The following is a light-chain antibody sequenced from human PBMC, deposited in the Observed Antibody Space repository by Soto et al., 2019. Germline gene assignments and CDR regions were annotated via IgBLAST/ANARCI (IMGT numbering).Light chain of an antibody. CDR1: SGHSTYA. Sequence: QPALTQSPSASASLGASVKLTCTLSSGHSTYAIAWHQQQPEKGPRYLMKLDSDGSHSKGDGIPDRFSGSSSGAERYLTISSLQSEDEADYYCQTWATVPDWVFGGGTKLTVL. V-gene: IGLV4-69*01. J-gene: IGLJ3*02. CDR3: QTWATVPDWV. CDR2: LDSDGSH.